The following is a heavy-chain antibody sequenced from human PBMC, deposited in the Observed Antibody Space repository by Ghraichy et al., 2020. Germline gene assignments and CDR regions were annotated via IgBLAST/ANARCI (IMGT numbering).Heavy chain of an antibody. V-gene: IGHV4-59*01. J-gene: IGHJ6*02. CDR2: IYHSGIT. D-gene: IGHD5-18*01. Sequence: SETLSLTCTVSGGSISNYYWSWIRQPPGKGLEWIGYIYHSGITNYNPSLKSRVTISVDMSKNQLSLKLSSVTGADTAVYYCATDSYGNDNYGMDVWGQGTTVTVSS. CDR3: ATDSYGNDNYGMDV. CDR1: GGSISNYY.